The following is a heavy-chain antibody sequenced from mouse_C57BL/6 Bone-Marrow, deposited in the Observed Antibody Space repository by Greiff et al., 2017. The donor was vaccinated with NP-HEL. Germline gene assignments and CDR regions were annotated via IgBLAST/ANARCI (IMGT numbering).Heavy chain of an antibody. CDR2: IDPSDSET. D-gene: IGHD1-1*01. CDR1: GYTFTSYW. CDR3: ARDYYGTRGFAY. Sequence: QVQLKQPGAELVRPGSSVKLSCKASGYTFTSYWMHWVKQRPIQGLEWIGNIDPSDSETHYNQKFKDKATLTVDKSSSTAYMQLSSLTSEDSAVYYCARDYYGTRGFAYWGQGTLVTVSA. J-gene: IGHJ3*01. V-gene: IGHV1-52*01.